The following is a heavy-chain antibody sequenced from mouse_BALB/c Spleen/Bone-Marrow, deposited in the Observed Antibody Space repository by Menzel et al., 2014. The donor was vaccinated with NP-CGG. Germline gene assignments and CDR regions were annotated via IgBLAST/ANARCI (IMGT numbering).Heavy chain of an antibody. CDR3: ARYDYAMDY. J-gene: IGHJ4*01. V-gene: IGHV1S41*01. CDR1: GYTFTNFW. D-gene: IGHD2-3*01. Sequence: DLVKPGASVKLSCKASGYTFTNFWINWIKQRSGLGLEWIGRIAPGSGTTYYNEMFKGKATLTVDTSSSTAYIRLSRLSSGDSAVYFCARYDYAMDYWGQGTSVTVSS. CDR2: IAPGSGTT.